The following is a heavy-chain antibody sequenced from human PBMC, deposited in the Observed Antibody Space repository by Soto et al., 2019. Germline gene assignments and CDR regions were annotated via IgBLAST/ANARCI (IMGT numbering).Heavy chain of an antibody. V-gene: IGHV3-7*01. CDR1: GFTFSRYW. CDR3: ARDPVCSGGSCYDY. Sequence: GGSLRLSCAASGFTFSRYWMTWVRQAPGKGLEWVANIKQDGSEIYYVDSVKGRFTISRDNAENSLYLQMNSLRAEDTAVYYCARDPVCSGGSCYDYWGQGT. CDR2: IKQDGSEI. J-gene: IGHJ4*02. D-gene: IGHD2-15*01.